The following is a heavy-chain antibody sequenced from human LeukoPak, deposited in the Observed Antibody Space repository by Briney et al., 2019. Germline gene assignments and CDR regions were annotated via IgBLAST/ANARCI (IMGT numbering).Heavy chain of an antibody. Sequence: SETLSLTCTVSGGSIGGYYWTWIRQPPGQGLEWIGYIYLNGNTNYNPSLRSRVTISLDTSKSQFSLSLNSVTAADTAVYYCRRETLDASGYSLDLWGRGTLVTVSS. CDR3: RRETLDASGYSLDL. D-gene: IGHD3-3*01. CDR2: IYLNGNT. V-gene: IGHV4-4*09. CDR1: GGSIGGYY. J-gene: IGHJ2*01.